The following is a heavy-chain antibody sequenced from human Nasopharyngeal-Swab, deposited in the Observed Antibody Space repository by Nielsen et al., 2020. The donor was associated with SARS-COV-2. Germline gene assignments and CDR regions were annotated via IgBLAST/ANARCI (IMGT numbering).Heavy chain of an antibody. J-gene: IGHJ4*02. V-gene: IGHV3-7*01. Sequence: GGSLSLSCVASGFPFRAYWMSWVRQAPAKGLEWVASIKQDGSEKNYVDSVKGRFTISRDNAKNSLFLQMDSLRTEDTAFYYCARVGGRTSPMGSWGQGTLVTVSS. D-gene: IGHD3-10*01. CDR1: GFPFRAYW. CDR3: ARVGGRTSPMGS. CDR2: IKQDGSEK.